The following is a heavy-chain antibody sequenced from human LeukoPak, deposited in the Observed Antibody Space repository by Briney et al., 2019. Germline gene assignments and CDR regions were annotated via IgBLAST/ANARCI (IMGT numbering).Heavy chain of an antibody. CDR3: ARLSSRLNYYDSSGYYYFDY. CDR2: IYYSGST. J-gene: IGHJ4*02. CDR1: GGSISSSSYY. D-gene: IGHD3-22*01. V-gene: IGHV4-39*01. Sequence: SETLSLTCTVSGGSISSSSYYWGWIRQPPGKGLEWFVSIYYSGSTYYNPSLKSRVTISVDTSKNQFSLKLSYVTAADTAVYYCARLSSRLNYYDSSGYYYFDYWGQGTLVTVSS.